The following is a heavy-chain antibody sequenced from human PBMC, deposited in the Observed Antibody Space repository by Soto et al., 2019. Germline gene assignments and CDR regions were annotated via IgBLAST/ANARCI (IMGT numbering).Heavy chain of an antibody. J-gene: IGHJ3*02. CDR3: ARDSSSLGAFDI. Sequence: XSVKISCKASGYTFTCYYKHWEPQAPGQGLEWMGWINPNSGGTNYAQKFQGWGTTKRDTSISTAYMELSRMRSDDTAVYYCARDSSSLGAFDIWGKGTMVTVS. D-gene: IGHD6-6*01. CDR1: GYTFTCYY. V-gene: IGHV1-2*04. CDR2: INPNSGGT.